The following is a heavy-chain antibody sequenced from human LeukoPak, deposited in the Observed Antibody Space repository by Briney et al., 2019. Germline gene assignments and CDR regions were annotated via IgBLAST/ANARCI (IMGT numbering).Heavy chain of an antibody. Sequence: PSETLSLTCAVYGGSFSGYYWSWIRQPPGKGLEWIGEINHSGSTNYNLSLKSRVTISVDTSKNQFSLKLSSVTAADTAVYYCARWEGGSYHDFDYWGQGALVTVSS. CDR3: ARWEGGSYHDFDY. CDR1: GGSFSGYY. V-gene: IGHV4-34*01. J-gene: IGHJ4*02. CDR2: INHSGST. D-gene: IGHD1-26*01.